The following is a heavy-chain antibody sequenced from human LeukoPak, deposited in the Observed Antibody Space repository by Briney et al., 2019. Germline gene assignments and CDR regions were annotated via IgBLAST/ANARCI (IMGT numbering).Heavy chain of an antibody. Sequence: ASVKVSCKASGYTFTGYYMHWVRQAPGQGLEWMGWINPNSGGTNYAQKFQGRVTMTRDTSISTAYMELSRLRSDDTAVYYCARISSDPRYSSSVTDPFDYWGQGTLVTVSS. V-gene: IGHV1-2*02. CDR2: INPNSGGT. J-gene: IGHJ4*02. CDR1: GYTFTGYY. D-gene: IGHD6-6*01. CDR3: ARISSDPRYSSSVTDPFDY.